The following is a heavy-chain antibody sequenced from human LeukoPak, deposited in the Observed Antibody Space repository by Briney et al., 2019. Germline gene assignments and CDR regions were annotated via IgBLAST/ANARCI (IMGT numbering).Heavy chain of an antibody. CDR3: RGDEYSYGLGYFDY. CDR2: IRSKAYGGTT. CDR1: GFTFGDYA. Sequence: GGSLRLSCTASGFTFGDYAMSWVRQAPGKGLEWVGFIRSKAYGGTTEYAASVKGRFTISRDDSKSIAYLQMNSLKTEDTAVYYCRGDEYSYGLGYFDYWGQGTLVTVSS. D-gene: IGHD5-18*01. J-gene: IGHJ4*02. V-gene: IGHV3-49*04.